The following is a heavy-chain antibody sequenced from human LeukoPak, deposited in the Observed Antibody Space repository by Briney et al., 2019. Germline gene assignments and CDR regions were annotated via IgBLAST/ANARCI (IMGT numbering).Heavy chain of an antibody. V-gene: IGHV3-43*02. D-gene: IGHD5-12*01. Sequence: AGGSLRLSCAASGFTFDDYAMHWVRQGPGKGLEWVSLISGDGGSTYYADSVKGRFTISRDNSKNSLYLQMNSLRAEDTAVYYCAKDQAWLRFDYWGQGTLVTVSS. CDR1: GFTFDDYA. CDR2: ISGDGGST. J-gene: IGHJ4*02. CDR3: AKDQAWLRFDY.